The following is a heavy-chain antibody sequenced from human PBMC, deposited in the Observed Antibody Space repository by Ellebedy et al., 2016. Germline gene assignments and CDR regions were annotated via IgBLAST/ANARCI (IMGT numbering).Heavy chain of an antibody. D-gene: IGHD3-22*01. CDR3: AREDTDSSVV. CDR2: IYYSGST. J-gene: IGHJ4*02. CDR1: GGSISSGGYY. V-gene: IGHV4-61*08. Sequence: SETLSLTXTVSGGSISSGGYYWSWIRQHPGKGLEWIGYIYYSGSTYYNPSLKSRVTISVDTSKNQFSLKLSSVTAADTAVYYCAREDTDSSVVWGQGTLVTVSS.